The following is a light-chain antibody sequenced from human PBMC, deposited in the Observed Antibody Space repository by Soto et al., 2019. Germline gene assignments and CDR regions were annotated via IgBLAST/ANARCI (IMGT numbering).Light chain of an antibody. CDR1: QNIGNW. CDR2: DAS. V-gene: IGKV1-5*01. Sequence: DIQMTQSPSTLSASVGDRVTITCRASQNIGNWLAWYQQKPGKPPDLLIYDASSLESGVPLRFSGSGSGTEFTLTISSLQTDESATYYCQQYNDEPWTFGQGTKVEIK. J-gene: IGKJ1*01. CDR3: QQYNDEPWT.